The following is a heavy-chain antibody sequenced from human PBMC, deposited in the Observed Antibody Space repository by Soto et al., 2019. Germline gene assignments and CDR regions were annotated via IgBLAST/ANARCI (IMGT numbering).Heavy chain of an antibody. CDR3: AKDLSWSSSNFDY. Sequence: QVQLVESGGGVVQPGRSLRLSCAASGFTFSSYDMHWVRQAPGKGLEWVAVISYDGSNKYYADSVKGRFTISRDNSKNTLYLQMNSLRAEDTAVYYCAKDLSWSSSNFDYWGQGTLVTVSS. D-gene: IGHD6-19*01. CDR1: GFTFSSYD. J-gene: IGHJ4*02. CDR2: ISYDGSNK. V-gene: IGHV3-30*18.